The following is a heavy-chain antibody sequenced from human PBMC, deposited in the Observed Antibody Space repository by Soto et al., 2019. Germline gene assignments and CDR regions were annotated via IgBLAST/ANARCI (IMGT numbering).Heavy chain of an antibody. V-gene: IGHV4-34*01. D-gene: IGHD3-3*01. J-gene: IGHJ6*03. CDR3: ARGSRDFWSGYYKFPNYYYYMDV. Sequence: SETLSLTCAVYGGSFSGYYWSWIRQPPGKGLEWIGEINHSGSTNYNPSLKSRVTISVDTSKNQFSLKLSSVTAADTAVYYCARGSRDFWSGYYKFPNYYYYMDVWGKGTTVTVSS. CDR1: GGSFSGYY. CDR2: INHSGST.